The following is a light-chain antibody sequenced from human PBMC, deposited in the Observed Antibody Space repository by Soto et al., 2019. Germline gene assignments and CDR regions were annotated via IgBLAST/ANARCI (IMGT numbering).Light chain of an antibody. CDR2: EVN. CDR1: SSHVGGYNY. J-gene: IGLJ1*01. Sequence: LPQPASVSGSPGQSVTISCTGTSSHVGGYNYVSWYQQYPGRAPKLMIYEVNKRPSGVPDRFSGSKSGNTASLTVSGLQAEDEADYYCSPYGGSYNYVFGTGTKV. CDR3: SPYGGSYNYV. V-gene: IGLV2-8*01.